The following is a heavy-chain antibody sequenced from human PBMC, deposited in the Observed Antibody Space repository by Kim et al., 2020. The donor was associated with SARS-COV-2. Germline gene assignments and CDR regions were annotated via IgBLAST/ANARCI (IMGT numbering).Heavy chain of an antibody. V-gene: IGHV3-15*01. CDR1: GFTFSNAW. CDR3: TTEGSSNFELAPDAFDI. CDR2: IKSKTDGGTT. J-gene: IGHJ3*02. D-gene: IGHD1-26*01. Sequence: GGSLRLSCAASGFTFSNAWMSWVRQAPGKGLEWVGRIKSKTDGGTTDYAAPVKGRFTISRDDSKNTLYLQMNSLKTEDTAVYYCTTEGSSNFELAPDAFDICGRGTMVTVSS.